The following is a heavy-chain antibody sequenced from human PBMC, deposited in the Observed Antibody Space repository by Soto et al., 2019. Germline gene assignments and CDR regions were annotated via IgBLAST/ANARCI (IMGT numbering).Heavy chain of an antibody. CDR2: LNPNNGHT. V-gene: IGHV1-8*01. J-gene: IGHJ1*01. CDR3: VRLYYYGSGSRSH. D-gene: IGHD3-10*01. Sequence: QVQLVQSGAEVKKPGASVKVSCKASGYTFTNYDINWVRQATGQGLEWMGWLNPNNGHTGYAQRFQGRVTMTRDTSISTAYMELTSLTSEDTAVYYCVRLYYYGSGSRSHWGQGTLITVSS. CDR1: GYTFTNYD.